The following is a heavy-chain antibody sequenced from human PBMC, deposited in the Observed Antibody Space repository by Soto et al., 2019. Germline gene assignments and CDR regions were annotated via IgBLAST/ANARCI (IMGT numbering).Heavy chain of an antibody. J-gene: IGHJ5*02. CDR1: GYSFSDYG. Sequence: QVQLVQSGAEVKKPGASVMISCKTSGYSFSDYGLHWMRQAPGQRPEWMGWINAGNGDTKYSQNLQDSVTITRDTSASTVYVELSSLRSEDTAVYYCSRGARTQESSGSSRWFDPWGQGTLVSVSS. D-gene: IGHD3-22*01. V-gene: IGHV1-3*01. CDR3: SRGARTQESSGSSRWFDP. CDR2: INAGNGDT.